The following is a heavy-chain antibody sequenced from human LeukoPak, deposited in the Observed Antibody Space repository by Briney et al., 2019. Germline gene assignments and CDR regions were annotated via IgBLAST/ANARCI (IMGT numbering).Heavy chain of an antibody. CDR2: INPNSGGT. CDR3: ARHKTLYDFWSGYFTQPYNWFDP. D-gene: IGHD3-3*01. Sequence: ASVKVSCKASGYTFTGYYMHWVRQAPGQGLEWMGWINPNSGGTNYAQKFQGRVTMTRDTSISTAYMELSRLRSDDTAVYYCARHKTLYDFWSGYFTQPYNWFDPWGQGTLVTVSS. V-gene: IGHV1-2*02. CDR1: GYTFTGYY. J-gene: IGHJ5*02.